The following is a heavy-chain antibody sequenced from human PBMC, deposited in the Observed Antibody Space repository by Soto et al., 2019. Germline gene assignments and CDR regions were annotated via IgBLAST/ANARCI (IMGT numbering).Heavy chain of an antibody. J-gene: IGHJ6*02. CDR1: GFTFSSYG. CDR2: ISYDGSNK. D-gene: IGHD4-17*01. CDR3: AKDELTTVVSPADYYYYGMDV. V-gene: IGHV3-30*18. Sequence: LRLSCAASGFTFSSYGMHWVRQAPGKGLEWVAVISYDGSNKYYADSVKGRFTISRDNSKNTLYLQMNSLRAEDTAVYYCAKDELTTVVSPADYYYYGMDVWGQGTTVTVSS.